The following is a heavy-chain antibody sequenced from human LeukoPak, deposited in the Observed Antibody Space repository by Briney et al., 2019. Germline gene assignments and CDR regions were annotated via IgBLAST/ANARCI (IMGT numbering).Heavy chain of an antibody. CDR1: GFTFSSYS. CDR2: ISSSSSCI. V-gene: IGHV3-21*01. J-gene: IGHJ6*02. CDR3: ARDRGAYYYYGMDV. D-gene: IGHD3-10*01. Sequence: GGSLRLSCAASGFTFSSYSMNWVRQAPGKGLEWVSSISSSSSCIYYADSVKGRFTISRDNAKNSLYLQMNSLRAEDTAVYYCARDRGAYYYYGMDVWGQGTTVTVSS.